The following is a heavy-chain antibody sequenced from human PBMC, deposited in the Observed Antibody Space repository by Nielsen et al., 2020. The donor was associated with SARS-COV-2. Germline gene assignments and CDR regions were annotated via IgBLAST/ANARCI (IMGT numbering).Heavy chain of an antibody. Sequence: GESLKISCAASGFTFSSYAMSWVRQAPGKGLEWVSVIYSGGSTYYADSVKGRFTISRDNSKNTLYLQMNSLRAEDTAVYYCAKESSAGYYYDSSGLDYWGQGTLVTVSS. V-gene: IGHV3-23*03. CDR2: IYSGGST. CDR1: GFTFSSYA. J-gene: IGHJ4*02. CDR3: AKESSAGYYYDSSGLDY. D-gene: IGHD3-22*01.